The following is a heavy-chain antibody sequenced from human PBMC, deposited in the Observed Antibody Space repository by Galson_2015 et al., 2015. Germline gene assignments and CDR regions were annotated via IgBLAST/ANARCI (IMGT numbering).Heavy chain of an antibody. CDR2: IYTSGST. J-gene: IGHJ4*02. CDR1: GGSISSGSYY. D-gene: IGHD3-9*01. V-gene: IGHV4-61*02. Sequence: TLSLTCTVSGGSISSGSYYWSWIRQPAGKGLEWIGRIYTSGSTNYNPSLKSRVTISVDTSKNQFSLKLSSVTAADTAVYYCAREGLDYDILTGYYTNTDYWGQGTLVTVSS. CDR3: AREGLDYDILTGYYTNTDY.